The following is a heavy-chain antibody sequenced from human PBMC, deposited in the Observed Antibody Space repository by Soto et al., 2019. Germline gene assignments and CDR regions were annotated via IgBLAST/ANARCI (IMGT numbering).Heavy chain of an antibody. J-gene: IGHJ6*03. CDR3: GRTPFDWLPNYYYYYYMDV. CDR2: INHSGST. Sequence: SETLSLTCAVYGGSFSGYYWSWIRQPPGKGLEWIGEINHSGSTNYNPSLKSRVTISVDTSKNQFSLKLSSVTAADTAVYYCGRTPFDWLPNYYYYYYMDVWGKVTTVTVSS. V-gene: IGHV4-34*01. CDR1: GGSFSGYY. D-gene: IGHD3-9*01.